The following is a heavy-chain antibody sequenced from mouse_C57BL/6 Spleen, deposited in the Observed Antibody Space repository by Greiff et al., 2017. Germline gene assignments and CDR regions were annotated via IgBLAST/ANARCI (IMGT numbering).Heavy chain of an antibody. CDR3: ARDTMITTTYYAMDY. CDR2: ISSGSSTI. D-gene: IGHD2-4*01. Sequence: EVKLVESGGGLVKPGGSLKLSCAASGFTFSDYGMHWVRQAPEKGLEWVAYISSGSSTIYYADTVKGRFTISRDNAKNTLFLQMTSLRSEDTAMYYCARDTMITTTYYAMDYWGQGTSVTVSS. J-gene: IGHJ4*01. CDR1: GFTFSDYG. V-gene: IGHV5-17*01.